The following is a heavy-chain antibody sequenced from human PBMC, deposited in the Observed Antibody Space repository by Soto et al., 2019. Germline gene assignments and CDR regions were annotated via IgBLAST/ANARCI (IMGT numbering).Heavy chain of an antibody. CDR2: ISSSSSYI. Sequence: PGGSLRLSCAASGFTFSSYSMNWVRQAPGKGLEWVSSISSSSSYIYYADSVKGRFTISRDNTKNSLYLQMNSLRAEDTAVYYCARAVEQQLGHNWFDPWGQGTLVTVSS. V-gene: IGHV3-21*01. CDR3: ARAVEQQLGHNWFDP. D-gene: IGHD6-13*01. J-gene: IGHJ5*02. CDR1: GFTFSSYS.